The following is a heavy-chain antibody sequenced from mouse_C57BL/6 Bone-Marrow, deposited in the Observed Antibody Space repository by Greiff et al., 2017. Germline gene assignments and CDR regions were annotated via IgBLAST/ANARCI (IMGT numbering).Heavy chain of an antibody. CDR2: ISDGGSYT. CDR1: GFTFSSYA. D-gene: IGHD2-3*01. Sequence: VQRVESGGGLVKPGGSLKLSCAASGFTFSSYAMSWVRQTPEKRLEWVATISDGGSYTYYPDNVKGRFTISRDNAKNNLYLQMSHLKSEDTAMYYCARGGYDYVDYWGQGTTLTVSS. J-gene: IGHJ2*01. V-gene: IGHV5-4*01. CDR3: ARGGYDYVDY.